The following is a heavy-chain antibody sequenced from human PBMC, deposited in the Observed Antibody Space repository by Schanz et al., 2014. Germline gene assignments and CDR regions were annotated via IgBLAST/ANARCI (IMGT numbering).Heavy chain of an antibody. CDR2: IYHSGST. D-gene: IGHD6-19*01. Sequence: QVLLQESGPVLVKPSETLSLTCTVSGGSISSGVHYWSWVRQPAGRGLEWIGEIYHSGSTNYNPSLKSRVTISVDKPKKQFSLKVTSMTAADTAVYYCARGHHPHGITVAARGFDPWGQGTLVTVSS. J-gene: IGHJ5*02. V-gene: IGHV4-61*09. CDR1: GGSISSGVHY. CDR3: ARGHHPHGITVAARGFDP.